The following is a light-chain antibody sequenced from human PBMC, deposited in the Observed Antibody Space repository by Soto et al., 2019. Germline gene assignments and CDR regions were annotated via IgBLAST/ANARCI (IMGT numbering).Light chain of an antibody. CDR1: SSNIGNNY. CDR3: GTWDSSLSASVV. CDR2: DNN. J-gene: IGLJ2*01. Sequence: QSVLTQPPSVSAAPGQKVTISCSGSSSNIGNNYVSWYQQLPGTAPKRLIYDNNKRPSGIPDRFSGSKSGTSATLGITGLQTGDEADYYCGTWDSSLSASVVFGGGTKLTVL. V-gene: IGLV1-51*01.